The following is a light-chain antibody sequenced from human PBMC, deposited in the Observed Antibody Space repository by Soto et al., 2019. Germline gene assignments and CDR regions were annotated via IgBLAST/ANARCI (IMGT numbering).Light chain of an antibody. J-gene: IGKJ1*01. V-gene: IGKV1-5*01. Sequence: DILMTQSPSTLSASVGDRVTITCRASQSISSWLAWYQQKSGKAPHLLIYDASTLESGVTSRFSGSGSGTSFSLTISSLQPDDFATYYCQESESHLRTFGPGTKVEI. CDR2: DAS. CDR1: QSISSW. CDR3: QESESHLRT.